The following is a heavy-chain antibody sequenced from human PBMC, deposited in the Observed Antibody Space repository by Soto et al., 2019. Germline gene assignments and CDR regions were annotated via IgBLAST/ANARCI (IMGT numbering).Heavy chain of an antibody. CDR3: ARLGGSYAVPHFDY. J-gene: IGHJ4*02. V-gene: IGHV4-59*08. D-gene: IGHD1-26*01. CDR1: GGSINHYY. CDR2: IYYSGTT. Sequence: SDTLSLTCTVSGGSINHYYCTWIRPPPGKGLEWMGYIYYSGTTTNYNPSLKSRVTLSVDTSKNQFSLKLSSVTAADTAVYYCARLGGSYAVPHFDYWGQGTLVTVSS.